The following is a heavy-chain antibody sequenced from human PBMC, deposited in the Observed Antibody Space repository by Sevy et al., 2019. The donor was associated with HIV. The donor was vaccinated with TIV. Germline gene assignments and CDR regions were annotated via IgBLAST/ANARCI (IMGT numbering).Heavy chain of an antibody. V-gene: IGHV3-21*01. CDR1: GFTFSSDS. CDR3: ARDRSYGDYEGFDY. Sequence: GGSLRLSCAASGFTFSSDSMNWVRQAPGKGLEWVSSIISSSYIYYADSVKGRFTISRDNAKNSLYLQLNSLRAEDTAVYYCARDRSYGDYEGFDYWGQGTLVTVSS. CDR2: IISSSYI. J-gene: IGHJ4*02. D-gene: IGHD4-17*01.